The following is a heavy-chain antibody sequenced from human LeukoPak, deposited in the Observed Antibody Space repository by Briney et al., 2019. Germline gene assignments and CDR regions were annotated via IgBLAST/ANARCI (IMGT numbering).Heavy chain of an antibody. D-gene: IGHD3-22*01. J-gene: IGHJ4*02. V-gene: IGHV4-31*03. Sequence: SQTLSLTCTVSGGSISSGIYYWTWIRQDPGKGLEWIGYISKTGKTFSNLSLKSRVTISVDTSKNQFSLKLTSVTAADTAVYFCTRERDYYDNSGYYYSYFDSWGQGTLVTVSS. CDR1: GGSISSGIYY. CDR2: ISKTGKT. CDR3: TRERDYYDNSGYYYSYFDS.